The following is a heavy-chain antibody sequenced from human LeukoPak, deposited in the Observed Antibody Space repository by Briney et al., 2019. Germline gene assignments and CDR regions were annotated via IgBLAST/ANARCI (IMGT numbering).Heavy chain of an antibody. CDR3: AREDAKRYSGSYLDY. CDR1: GGSISSYY. V-gene: IGHV4-59*01. CDR2: IQYSGST. D-gene: IGHD1-26*01. J-gene: IGHJ4*02. Sequence: TSETLSLTCTVSGGSISSYYWSWIRQPPGKGLEWIGYIQYSGSTNYNPSLKSRVTISVDTSKIQFSLKLSSVTAADTAVYYCAREDAKRYSGSYLDYWGQGTLVTVSS.